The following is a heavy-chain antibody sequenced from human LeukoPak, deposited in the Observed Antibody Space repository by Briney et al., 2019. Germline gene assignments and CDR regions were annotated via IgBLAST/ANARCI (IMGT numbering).Heavy chain of an antibody. D-gene: IGHD3-22*01. CDR1: GFTVSSNY. V-gene: IGHV3-53*01. CDR3: AKCYRLYYDSSDSFDY. Sequence: PGGFLRLSCAASGFTVSSNYMSWVRQAPGKGLEWVSVIYSGGSTYYADSVKGRFTISRDNSKNTLYLQMNSLRAEDTAVYYCAKCYRLYYDSSDSFDYWGQGTLVTVSS. J-gene: IGHJ4*02. CDR2: IYSGGST.